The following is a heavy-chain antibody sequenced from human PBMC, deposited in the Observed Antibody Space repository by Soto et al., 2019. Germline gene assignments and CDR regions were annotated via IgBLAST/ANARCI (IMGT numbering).Heavy chain of an antibody. Sequence: QAQLVESGGGVVQPGRSLRLSCAASGFTFSSYGMHWVRQAPGKGLEWVTVIWYDGSNKHYADSVKGRFTISRDNSKNMVSLQMNSLRVEDTAVYYCARGSPPDYWGQGTLVTVSS. CDR3: ARGSPPDY. J-gene: IGHJ4*02. V-gene: IGHV3-33*01. CDR1: GFTFSSYG. CDR2: IWYDGSNK.